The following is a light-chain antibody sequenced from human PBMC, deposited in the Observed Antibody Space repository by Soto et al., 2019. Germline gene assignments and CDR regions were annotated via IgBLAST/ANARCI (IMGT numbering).Light chain of an antibody. CDR3: CSYAGSYTWV. J-gene: IGLJ1*01. Sequence: QSALTQPCSVSGSPGQSVTISCTGTSSDVGGYNYVSWYEQHPVKAPKLMIYDVTKRPSGVPDRFSGSKSGNTASLTISGPQAEDEADYYCCSYAGSYTWVFGTGTKLTVL. V-gene: IGLV2-11*01. CDR1: SSDVGGYNY. CDR2: DVT.